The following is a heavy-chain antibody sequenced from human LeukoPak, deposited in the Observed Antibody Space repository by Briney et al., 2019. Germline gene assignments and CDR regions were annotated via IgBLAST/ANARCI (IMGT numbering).Heavy chain of an antibody. CDR2: IYSGGST. CDR3: AKDRTSIADDLDY. Sequence: HPGGSLRLSCAASGFTVSSNYMSWVRQAPGKGLEWVSVIYSGGSTYYADSVKGRFTISRDNSKNTLYLQMNSLRAEDTAVYYCAKDRTSIADDLDYWGQGTLVTVSS. CDR1: GFTVSSNY. V-gene: IGHV3-66*01. J-gene: IGHJ4*02. D-gene: IGHD6-6*01.